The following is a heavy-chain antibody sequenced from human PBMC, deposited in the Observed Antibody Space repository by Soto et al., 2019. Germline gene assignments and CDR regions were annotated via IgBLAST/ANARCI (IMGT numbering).Heavy chain of an antibody. CDR1: GFTFRHYW. CDR2: IKKDGSRK. J-gene: IGHJ4*02. V-gene: IGHV3-7*01. CDR3: ARSGSEVDY. Sequence: VQLVASGGDLVQPGGSLSLSCAASGFTFRHYWLTWVRQAPGKGLGWVANIKKDGSRKNYVDSVKGRFTVSRDNAKNSLYLQMNSRRAEDTAMYYCARSGSEVDYWGQGTLVIVSS. D-gene: IGHD3-10*01.